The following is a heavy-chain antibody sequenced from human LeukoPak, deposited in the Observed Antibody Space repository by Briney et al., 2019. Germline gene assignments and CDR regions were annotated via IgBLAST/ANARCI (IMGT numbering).Heavy chain of an antibody. V-gene: IGHV1-2*02. CDR3: ARDKVEYYDSSGYYYN. CDR1: GYTFTGYY. J-gene: IGHJ4*02. D-gene: IGHD3-22*01. Sequence: ASVKVSCKASGYTFTGYYMHWVRQAPGQGLEWMGWINPNSGGTNYAQKFQGRVTMTRDTSISTAYMELSRLRSDDTAVYYCARDKVEYYDSSGYYYNWGQGTLVTVSS. CDR2: INPNSGGT.